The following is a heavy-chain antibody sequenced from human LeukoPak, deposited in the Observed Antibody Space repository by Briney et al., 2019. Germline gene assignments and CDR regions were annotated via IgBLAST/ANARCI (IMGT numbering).Heavy chain of an antibody. J-gene: IGHJ4*02. V-gene: IGHV1-2*02. D-gene: IGHD6-19*01. CDR2: INPNSGGT. CDR1: GYTFTGYY. CDR3: ARETLDGAVAYDY. Sequence: GASVKVSCKASGYTFTGYYMHWVRQAPGQGLEWMGWINPNSGGTNYAQKFQGRVTMTRDTSISTAYTELSRLRSDDTAVYYCARETLDGAVAYDYWGQGTLVTVSS.